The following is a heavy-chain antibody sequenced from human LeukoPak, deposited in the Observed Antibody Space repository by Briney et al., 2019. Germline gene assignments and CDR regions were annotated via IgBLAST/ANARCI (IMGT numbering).Heavy chain of an antibody. V-gene: IGHV3-30*04. D-gene: IGHD6-19*01. Sequence: GGSLRLSCVASGFTFSNYAMHWVRQAPGKGLEWVTIMSYDGSNKYYADSVKGRFTISRDNSKNTLYLQMNSLRAEDTAVYYCAKAARVAVVRRDYFDYWGQGTLVTVSS. CDR2: MSYDGSNK. CDR1: GFTFSNYA. J-gene: IGHJ4*02. CDR3: AKAARVAVVRRDYFDY.